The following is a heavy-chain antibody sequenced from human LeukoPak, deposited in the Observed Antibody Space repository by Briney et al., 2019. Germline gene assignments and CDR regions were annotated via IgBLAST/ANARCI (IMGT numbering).Heavy chain of an antibody. V-gene: IGHV1-69*05. CDR3: ARSPTYYDFWSGYYTGRDYYYMDV. Sequence: GASVKVSCKASGGTFSSYAISWVRQAPGQGLEWMGGIIPIFGTANYAQKFQGRATITTDESTSTAYMELSSLKSEDTAVYYCARSPTYYDFWSGYYTGRDYYYMDVWGKETTVTVSS. CDR2: IIPIFGTA. D-gene: IGHD3-3*01. CDR1: GGTFSSYA. J-gene: IGHJ6*03.